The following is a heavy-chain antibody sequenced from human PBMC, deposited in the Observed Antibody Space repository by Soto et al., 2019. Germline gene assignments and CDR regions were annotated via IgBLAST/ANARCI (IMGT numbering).Heavy chain of an antibody. Sequence: GGSLRLSCAASGXTFSSYGMHWVRQAPGKGLEWVAVISYDGSNKYYADSVKGRFTISRDNSKDTLFLQMNSLRAEDTAVYYCAKEGFTTSGKGLDYWGQGTLVTVSS. D-gene: IGHD1-1*01. CDR3: AKEGFTTSGKGLDY. CDR2: ISYDGSNK. V-gene: IGHV3-30*18. J-gene: IGHJ4*02. CDR1: GXTFSSYG.